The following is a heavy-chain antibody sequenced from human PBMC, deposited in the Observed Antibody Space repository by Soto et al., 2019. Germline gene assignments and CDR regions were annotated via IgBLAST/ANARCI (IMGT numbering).Heavy chain of an antibody. CDR3: ATEGSNGWIGWFDP. J-gene: IGHJ5*02. CDR1: GYTLTELS. Sequence: ASVKVSCKVSGYTLTELSMQWVRQAPGKGLEWMGGFDPEDGETIYAQKFQGRVTMTEDTSTDTAYMELSSLRSEDTAVYYCATEGSNGWIGWFDPWGQGTLVTVSS. CDR2: FDPEDGET. V-gene: IGHV1-24*01. D-gene: IGHD6-19*01.